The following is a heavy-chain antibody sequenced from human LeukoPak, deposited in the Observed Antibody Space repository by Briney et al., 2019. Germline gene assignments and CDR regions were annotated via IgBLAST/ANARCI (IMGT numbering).Heavy chain of an antibody. CDR1: GFTFDNYA. Sequence: GGSLRLSCAASGFTFDNYAIHWVRQAPGKGLDWVSLISGDGCSTYYADSMKGRFTISRDNSKNSLYLQMNSLRTEDTALYYCARDSQEFFQHWGQGTLVTVSS. CDR3: ARDSQEFFQH. V-gene: IGHV3-43*02. J-gene: IGHJ1*01. CDR2: ISGDGCST.